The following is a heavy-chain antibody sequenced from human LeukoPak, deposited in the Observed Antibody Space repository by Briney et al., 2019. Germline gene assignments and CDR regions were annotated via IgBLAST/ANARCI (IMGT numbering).Heavy chain of an antibody. J-gene: IGHJ4*02. CDR3: ARDSGSLVGATAY. CDR1: GFTFSSYW. CDR2: IKQDGSEK. D-gene: IGHD1-26*01. Sequence: PGGSLRLSCAASGFTFSSYWMSWVRQAPGKGLEWVANIKQDGSEKYYVDSVKGRFTISRDNAKNSLHLQMNSLRAEDTAVYYCARDSGSLVGATAYWGQGTLVTVSS. V-gene: IGHV3-7*01.